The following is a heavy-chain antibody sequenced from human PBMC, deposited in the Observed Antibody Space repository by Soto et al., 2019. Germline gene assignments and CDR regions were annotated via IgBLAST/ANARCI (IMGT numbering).Heavy chain of an antibody. CDR1: GYTFTSYD. J-gene: IGHJ6*03. CDR3: ARGYCSSTSCYLYYYYYMDV. D-gene: IGHD2-2*01. V-gene: IGHV1-8*01. Sequence: GASVKVSCKASGYTFTSYDINWVRQATGQGLEWMGWMNPNSGNTGYAQKFQGRVTMTRNTSISTAYMELSSLRSEDTAVYYCARGYCSSTSCYLYYYYYMDVWGKGTTVTVSS. CDR2: MNPNSGNT.